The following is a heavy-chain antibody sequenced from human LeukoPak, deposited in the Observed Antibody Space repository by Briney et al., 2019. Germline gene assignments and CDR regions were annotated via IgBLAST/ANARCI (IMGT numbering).Heavy chain of an antibody. CDR2: INPSGGST. CDR3: ARVGWLDFEYDY. D-gene: IGHD6-19*01. V-gene: IGHV1-46*01. Sequence: GASVKVSCKASGYTFTSYYMHWVRQAPGQGLEWMGIINPSGGSTSYAQKFQGRVTMTRDMSTSTVYMELSSLRSEDTAVYYCARVGWLDFEYDYWGQGTLVTVSS. CDR1: GYTFTSYY. J-gene: IGHJ4*02.